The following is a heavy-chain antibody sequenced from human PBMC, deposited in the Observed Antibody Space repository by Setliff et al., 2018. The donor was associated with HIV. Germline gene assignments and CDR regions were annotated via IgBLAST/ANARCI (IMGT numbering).Heavy chain of an antibody. CDR3: ARLSGNYYGSGSYYNRVWYFDY. CDR1: GYSFTSYW. J-gene: IGHJ4*02. V-gene: IGHV5-51*01. D-gene: IGHD3-10*01. CDR2: IYPGDSDT. Sequence: PGESLMISCKGSGYSFTSYWIGWVRQMPGKGLEWMGIIYPGDSDTRYSPSFQGQVTISADKSISTAYLQWSSLKASDTAMCYCARLSGNYYGSGSYYNRVWYFDYWGQGTLVTVSS.